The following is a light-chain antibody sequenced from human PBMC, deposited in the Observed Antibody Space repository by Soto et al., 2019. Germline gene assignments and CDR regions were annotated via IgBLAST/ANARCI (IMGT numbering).Light chain of an antibody. Sequence: EFVLTQSPGTLSLSPGERATLSSRASQTVRNNYLAWYQQKPGQAPRVLIYDASSRATGIPDRFSGGGSGTDFTPTISRLEPEDFAVYYCQQFSSYPLTFGGGTKVDI. CDR1: QTVRNNY. J-gene: IGKJ4*01. CDR2: DAS. CDR3: QQFSSYPLT. V-gene: IGKV3-20*01.